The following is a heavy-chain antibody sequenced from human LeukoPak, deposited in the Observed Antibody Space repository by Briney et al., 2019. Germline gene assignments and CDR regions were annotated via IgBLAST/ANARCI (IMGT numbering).Heavy chain of an antibody. CDR2: ISSSSSYI. J-gene: IGHJ5*02. CDR3: ARDPTVDIVATIAWFDP. CDR1: GFTFSSYS. D-gene: IGHD5-12*01. Sequence: GGSLRLSCAASGFTFSSYSMNWVRQAPGKGLEWVSSISSSSSYIYYADSVKGRFTISRANAKNSLYLQMNSLRAEDTAVYYCARDPTVDIVATIAWFDPWGQGTLVTVSS. V-gene: IGHV3-21*01.